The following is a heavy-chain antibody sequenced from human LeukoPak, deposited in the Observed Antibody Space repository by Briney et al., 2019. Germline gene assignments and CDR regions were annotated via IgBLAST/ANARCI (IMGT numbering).Heavy chain of an antibody. CDR3: ARDQYLAAAGTENWFDP. Sequence: SETLSLTCAVYGGSFSGYYWSWIRQPPGKGLEWIGEINHSGSTNYNPSLKSRVTISVDTSKNQFSLKLSSVTAADTAVYYCARDQYLAAAGTENWFDPWGQGTLVTVSS. D-gene: IGHD6-13*01. CDR2: INHSGST. J-gene: IGHJ5*02. CDR1: GGSFSGYY. V-gene: IGHV4-34*01.